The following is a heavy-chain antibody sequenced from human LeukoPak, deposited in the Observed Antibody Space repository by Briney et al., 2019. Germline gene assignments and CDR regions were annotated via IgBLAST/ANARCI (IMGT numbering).Heavy chain of an antibody. D-gene: IGHD6-13*01. J-gene: IGHJ1*01. CDR3: ARKGQGSNWAAEYFQN. V-gene: IGHV3-23*01. CDR2: ISGSGGTGT. Sequence: GSLRLSCAASGFSFSSYAMSWVRQAPGKGLEWVSAISGSGGTGTYYADSVKGRFTISRDNSKNTLYLQMNSLRAEDTAVYYCARKGQGSNWAAEYFQNWGQGTLVTVSS. CDR1: GFSFSSYA.